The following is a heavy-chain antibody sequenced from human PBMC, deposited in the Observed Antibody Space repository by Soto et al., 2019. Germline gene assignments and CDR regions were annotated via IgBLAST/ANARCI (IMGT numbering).Heavy chain of an antibody. CDR2: ISGSGGST. J-gene: IGHJ4*02. Sequence: GGSLRLSCVASGFSFSSYAMSWVRQAPGKGLEWVSAISGSGGSTYYADSVKGRFTISRDNSKNTLYLQMNSLRAEDTAVYYCAKGAFWSGHYFDYWGQGTLVTVSS. CDR1: GFSFSSYA. D-gene: IGHD3-3*01. V-gene: IGHV3-23*01. CDR3: AKGAFWSGHYFDY.